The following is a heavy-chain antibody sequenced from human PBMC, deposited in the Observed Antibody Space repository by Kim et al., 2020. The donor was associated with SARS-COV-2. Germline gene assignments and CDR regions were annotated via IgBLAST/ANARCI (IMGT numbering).Heavy chain of an antibody. J-gene: IGHJ4*02. CDR3: AKDSTFGQQLPRS. Sequence: GGSLRLSCAASGFTFDDYAMHWVRQAPGKGLEWVSGISWNSGSIGYADSVKGRFTISRDNAKNSLYLQMNSLRAEDTALYYCAKDSTFGQQLPRSWGQGTLVTVSS. CDR2: ISWNSGSI. CDR1: GFTFDDYA. V-gene: IGHV3-9*01. D-gene: IGHD6-13*01.